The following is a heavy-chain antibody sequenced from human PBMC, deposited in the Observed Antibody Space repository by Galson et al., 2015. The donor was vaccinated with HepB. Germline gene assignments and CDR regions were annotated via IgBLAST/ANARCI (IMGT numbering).Heavy chain of an antibody. CDR2: ISGSESKA. CDR3: AKGLYDTYYYYSTMAV. D-gene: IGHD2/OR15-2a*01. J-gene: IGHJ6*02. CDR1: GFPFRRYG. Sequence: SLRLSCAASGFPFRRYGLSWVRQAPGQGLEWVAGISGSESKAYYADSVNGRFTITRDTSKNTLYLQLSRLSADNMAVYYCAKGLYDTYYYYSTMAVWGQGTTVSVS. V-gene: IGHV3-23*01.